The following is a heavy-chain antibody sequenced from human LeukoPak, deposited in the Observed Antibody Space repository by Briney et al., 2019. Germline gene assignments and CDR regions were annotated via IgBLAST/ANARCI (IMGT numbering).Heavy chain of an antibody. CDR2: IDWDDDK. Sequence: TLSLTCTVSGGSISSSSYYWGWIRQPPGKALEWLARIDWDDDKYYSTSLKTRLTISKDTSKNQVVLTMTNMDPVDTATYYCARTLVSSGWYVDYWGQGTLVTVSS. CDR1: GGSISSSSYY. J-gene: IGHJ4*02. CDR3: ARTLVSSGWYVDY. D-gene: IGHD6-19*01. V-gene: IGHV2-70*11.